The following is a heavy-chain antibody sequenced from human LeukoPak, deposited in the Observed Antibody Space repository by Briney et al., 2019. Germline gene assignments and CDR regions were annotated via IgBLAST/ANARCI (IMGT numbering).Heavy chain of an antibody. V-gene: IGHV5-51*01. CDR3: ARRATMVRGVSVGYWFDP. CDR1: GYSFTSYW. CDR2: ICPGDSDT. Sequence: GESLKISCKGSGYSFTSYWIGWVRQMPGKGLEWMGIICPGDSDTRYSPSFQGQVTISADKSISTAYLQWSSLKASDTAMYYCARRATMVRGVSVGYWFDPWGQGTLVTVSS. J-gene: IGHJ5*02. D-gene: IGHD3-10*01.